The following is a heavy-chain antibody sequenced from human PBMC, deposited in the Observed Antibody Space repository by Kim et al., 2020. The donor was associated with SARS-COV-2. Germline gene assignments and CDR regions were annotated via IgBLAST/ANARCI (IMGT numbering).Heavy chain of an antibody. J-gene: IGHJ3*02. CDR1: GFSLSTYR. CDR2: IRQDGGEI. Sequence: GGSLRLSCAASGFSLSTYRMDWVRQAPGKGLEWVANIRQDGGEIYYADSVKGRFTISRDNARNSLFLQMNSLRAEDTAVYYCARDGAPWVFDIWGQGTMVTVSS. CDR3: ARDGAPWVFDI. V-gene: IGHV3-7*01. D-gene: IGHD2-15*01.